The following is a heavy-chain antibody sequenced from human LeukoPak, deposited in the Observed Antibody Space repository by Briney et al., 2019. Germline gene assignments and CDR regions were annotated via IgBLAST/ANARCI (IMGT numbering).Heavy chain of an antibody. CDR3: ARYDYYDSSGYKIAEYFQH. CDR2: INSDGSST. D-gene: IGHD3-22*01. J-gene: IGHJ1*01. V-gene: IGHV3-74*01. CDR1: GFTFSSYW. Sequence: GGSLRLSCAASGFTFSSYWMHWVRQAPGKGLVWVSRINSDGSSTSYADSVKGRFTISRDNAKNTLYLQMNSLRAEDTAVYYCARYDYYDSSGYKIAEYFQHWGQGTMVTVSS.